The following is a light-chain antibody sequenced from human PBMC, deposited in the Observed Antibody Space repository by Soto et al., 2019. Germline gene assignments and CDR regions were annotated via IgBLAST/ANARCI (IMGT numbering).Light chain of an antibody. J-gene: IGKJ1*01. V-gene: IGKV1-5*03. CDR2: QAS. CDR1: QGISNR. Sequence: DVQMTQSPSTLSASVGDRVTITCRASQGISNRLAWYQQKPGKAPKLLIYQASSLKSGVTSRFGGSVSGTEFTLTITSLQPDDFATYYCQQYNSHWTFGQGTKVDIK. CDR3: QQYNSHWT.